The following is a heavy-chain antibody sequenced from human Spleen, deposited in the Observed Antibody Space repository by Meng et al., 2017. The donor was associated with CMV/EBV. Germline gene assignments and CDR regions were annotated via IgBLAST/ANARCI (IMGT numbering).Heavy chain of an antibody. D-gene: IGHD4-17*01. J-gene: IGHJ3*02. CDR1: GFTVSRNY. V-gene: IGHV3-53*01. CDR3: ARGGRSDAFDI. CDR2: IYSGGST. Sequence: GESLKISCAASGFTVSRNYMSWVRQAPEKGLEWVSVIYSGGSTYYADSVKGRFTISRDNSKNTLYLQMNSLRAEDTALYYCARGGRSDAFDIWGQGTMVTVSS.